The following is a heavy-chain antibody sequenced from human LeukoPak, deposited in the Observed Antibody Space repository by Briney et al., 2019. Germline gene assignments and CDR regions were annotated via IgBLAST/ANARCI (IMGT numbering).Heavy chain of an antibody. V-gene: IGHV4-34*01. J-gene: IGHJ4*02. D-gene: IGHD3-3*01. Sequence: SETLSLTCAVYGGSFSGYYWSWIRQPPGKGLEWIGEINHSGSTNYNPSLKSRVTISVDTSKNQFSLKLSSVTAADTAVYYCARVGNDFWSGYLPYYFDYWGQGTLVTVSS. CDR2: INHSGST. CDR3: ARVGNDFWSGYLPYYFDY. CDR1: GGSFSGYY.